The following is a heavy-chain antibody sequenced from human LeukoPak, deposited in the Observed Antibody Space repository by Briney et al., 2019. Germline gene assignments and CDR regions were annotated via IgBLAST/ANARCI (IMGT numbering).Heavy chain of an antibody. CDR3: ARARVYGWFDP. CDR1: GYTFTGYY. Sequence: GASVKVSCKAAGYTFTGYYMHGVRQAPGQGLEWMGRINPNSGGTNYAQKFQGRVTMTRDTSISTAYMELSRLRSDDTAVYYCARARVYGWFDPWGQGTLVTVSS. CDR2: INPNSGGT. J-gene: IGHJ5*02. V-gene: IGHV1-2*06. D-gene: IGHD6-13*01.